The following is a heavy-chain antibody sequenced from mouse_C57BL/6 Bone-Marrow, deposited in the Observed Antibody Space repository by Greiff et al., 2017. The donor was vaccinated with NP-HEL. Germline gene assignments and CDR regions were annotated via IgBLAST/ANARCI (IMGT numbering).Heavy chain of an antibody. CDR2: IYPGSGST. CDR1: GYTFTSYW. Sequence: QVQLKQPGAELVKPGASVKMSCKASGYTFTSYWITWVKQRPGQGLEWIGDIYPGSGSTNYNEKFKSKATLTVDTTSSTAYMQLSSLTSEDSAVYYCARGLGRAWFAYWGQGTLVTVSA. V-gene: IGHV1-55*01. CDR3: ARGLGRAWFAY. J-gene: IGHJ3*01. D-gene: IGHD4-1*01.